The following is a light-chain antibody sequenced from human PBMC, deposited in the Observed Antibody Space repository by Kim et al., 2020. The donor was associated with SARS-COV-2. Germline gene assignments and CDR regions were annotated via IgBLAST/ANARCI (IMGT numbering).Light chain of an antibody. CDR1: QSISSY. CDR3: QQSYSTPYT. V-gene: IGKV1-39*01. CDR2: AAS. Sequence: SASLGDRITITCRASQSISSYLNWYQQKPVKAPKLLIYAASSLQSGVPSRFSGSGSGTDFTLTISSLQPEDFATYYCQQSYSTPYTFGQGTKLEI. J-gene: IGKJ2*01.